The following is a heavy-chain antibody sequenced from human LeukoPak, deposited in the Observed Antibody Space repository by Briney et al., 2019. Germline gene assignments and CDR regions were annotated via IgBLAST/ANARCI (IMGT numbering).Heavy chain of an antibody. CDR1: GGSISSYY. CDR3: ARVGSGWYPGAFDI. V-gene: IGHV4-59*01. CDR2: IYYSGST. J-gene: IGHJ3*02. Sequence: SETLCLTCTVPGGSISSYYWSWIRQPPGKGLEWIGYIYYSGSTNYNPSLKSRVTISVDTSKNQFSLKLSSVTAADTAVYYCARVGSGWYPGAFDIWGQGTMVTVSS. D-gene: IGHD6-19*01.